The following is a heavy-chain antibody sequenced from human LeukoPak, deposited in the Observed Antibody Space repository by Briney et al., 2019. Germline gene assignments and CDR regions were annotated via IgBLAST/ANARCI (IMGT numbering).Heavy chain of an antibody. V-gene: IGHV3-33*01. Sequence: GRSLKLSCAASGFTFSSYGMHWVRQAPGKGLEWVAVIWYDGSNKYYADSVKGRFTISRDNSKNTLYLQMNSLRAEDTAVYYCARDRLGGYFDYWGQGTLSPSPQ. CDR2: IWYDGSNK. D-gene: IGHD3-16*01. CDR1: GFTFSSYG. J-gene: IGHJ4*02. CDR3: ARDRLGGYFDY.